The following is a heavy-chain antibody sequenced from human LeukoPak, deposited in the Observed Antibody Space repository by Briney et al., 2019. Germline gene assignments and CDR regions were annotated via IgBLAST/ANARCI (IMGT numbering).Heavy chain of an antibody. Sequence: GGSLRLSCAASGLIFSNYWMSWVRQAPGKGLEWVANIKQDGSEKYYVDSVKGRFTISRDNAKNSLYLQMNSLRAEDTAVYYCAREGWFDYWGQGTLVTVSS. V-gene: IGHV3-7*01. CDR3: AREGWFDY. CDR1: GLIFSNYW. D-gene: IGHD6-19*01. J-gene: IGHJ4*02. CDR2: IKQDGSEK.